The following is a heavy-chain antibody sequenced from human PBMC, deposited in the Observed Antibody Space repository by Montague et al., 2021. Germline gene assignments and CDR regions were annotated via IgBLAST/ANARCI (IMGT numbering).Heavy chain of an antibody. J-gene: IGHJ5*02. D-gene: IGHD3-10*01. Sequence: CAISGDSDSSNNAGWSWKRQTPERGLERQGRTYCRPEWYYDYAVSVKSRITIHPDTSKNQFSLQLNPVTPEDTAVYYCTRSITVVQGLLFDPWGQGTLVTVTS. CDR1: GDSDSSNNAG. CDR3: TRSITVVQGLLFDP. V-gene: IGHV6-1*01. CDR2: TYCRPEWYY.